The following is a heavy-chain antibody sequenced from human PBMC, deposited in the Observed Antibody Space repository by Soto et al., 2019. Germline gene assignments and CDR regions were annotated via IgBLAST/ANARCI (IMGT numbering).Heavy chain of an antibody. J-gene: IGHJ5*02. CDR1: GFTLGDSY. Sequence: LRLSCAGSGFTLGDSYMSWIRQAPGKGLEWLSYISPGSRYPAYADSVKGRFTISRDDAKRSLYLQMMSLTAEDTAIYYCVRGGGGGLFDPWGQGTMVTVSS. CDR3: VRGGGGGLFDP. D-gene: IGHD2-15*01. V-gene: IGHV3-11*06. CDR2: ISPGSRYP.